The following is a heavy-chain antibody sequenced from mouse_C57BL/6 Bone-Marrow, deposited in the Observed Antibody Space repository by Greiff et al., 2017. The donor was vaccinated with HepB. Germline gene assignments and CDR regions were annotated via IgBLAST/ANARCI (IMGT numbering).Heavy chain of an antibody. V-gene: IGHV1-26*01. D-gene: IGHD1-1*01. CDR2: INPNNGGT. J-gene: IGHJ2*01. Sequence: VQLQQSGPELVKPGASVKISCKASGYTFTDYYMNWVKQSHGKSLEWIGDINPNNGGTSYNQKFKGKATLTVDKSSSTAYMELRSLTSEDSAVYYCARGDTTVGDYWGQGTTLTVSS. CDR3: ARGDTTVGDY. CDR1: GYTFTDYY.